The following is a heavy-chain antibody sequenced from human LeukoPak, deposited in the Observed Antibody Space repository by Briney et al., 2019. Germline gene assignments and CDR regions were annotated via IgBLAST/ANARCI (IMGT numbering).Heavy chain of an antibody. CDR2: ISSGSISI. CDR3: ARLGYCSGVNCPSDY. CDR1: AFTFSSYS. D-gene: IGHD2-15*01. J-gene: IGHJ4*02. V-gene: IGHV3-48*04. Sequence: PGGSLRLSCAASAFTFSSYSMIWVRQAPGKGLEWVSYISSGSISIYYADSVKGRFTISRDNAKNSVYLQMNSLRPEDTAVYYCARLGYCSGVNCPSDYWGQGTLVTVST.